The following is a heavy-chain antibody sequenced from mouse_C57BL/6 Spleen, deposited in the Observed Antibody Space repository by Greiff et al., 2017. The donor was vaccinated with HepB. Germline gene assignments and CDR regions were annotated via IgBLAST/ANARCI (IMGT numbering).Heavy chain of an antibody. D-gene: IGHD1-1*01. J-gene: IGHJ4*01. CDR1: GYTFTDYN. V-gene: IGHV1-22*01. CDR2: INPNNGGT. Sequence: VQLQQSGPELVKPGASVKMSCKASGYTFTDYNMHWVKQSHGKSLEWIGYINPNNGGTSYNQKFKGKATLTVNKSSSTAYMELRSLTSEDSAVYYCAREGYYGSSYDAMDYWGQGTSVTVSS. CDR3: AREGYYGSSYDAMDY.